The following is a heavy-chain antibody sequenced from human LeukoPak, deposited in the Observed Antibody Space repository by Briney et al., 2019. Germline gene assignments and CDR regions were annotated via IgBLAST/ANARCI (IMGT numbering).Heavy chain of an antibody. CDR3: ATSREWRVES. V-gene: IGHV3-48*02. CDR1: GFAFNIYS. J-gene: IGHJ4*02. D-gene: IGHD3-3*01. CDR2: ITSDERKL. Sequence: GGSLRLSCSASGFAFNIYSLNWVRQTPGRRLEWVSYITSDERKLLYADSVRGRFTISRDNAKNLVFLQANSLRDEDTAVYYCATSREWRVESWGRGIAVTVSS.